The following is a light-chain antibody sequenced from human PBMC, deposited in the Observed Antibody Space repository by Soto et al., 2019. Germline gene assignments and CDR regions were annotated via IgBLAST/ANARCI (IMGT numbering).Light chain of an antibody. Sequence: EIVLTQSPGTLSLSPGETATLSCRASQSVSSNLAWYKQKPGQAPRLLIYGASNRATGIPDRFSGSGSGTDFTLTISRLEPEDFAVYYCQQSDDSPGTFGQGTKVDIK. J-gene: IGKJ1*01. CDR3: QQSDDSPGT. CDR2: GAS. CDR1: QSVSSN. V-gene: IGKV3-20*01.